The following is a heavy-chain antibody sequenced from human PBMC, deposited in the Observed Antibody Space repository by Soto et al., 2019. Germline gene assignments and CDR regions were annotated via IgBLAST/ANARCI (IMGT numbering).Heavy chain of an antibody. CDR1: GFSFSTCT. CDR2: ISYHGIDI. D-gene: IGHD6-19*01. CDR3: ARDFGRSGRGDFDY. Sequence: EVQLVESGGDLVKPGGSLRLSCAASGFSFSTCTMNWVRQAPGKGLEWVSSISYHGIDIFYADSVKGRFTVSRDNSKNSLYLQMNSLRDEDTAVYYCARDFGRSGRGDFDYWGQGSLVTVSS. V-gene: IGHV3-21*02. J-gene: IGHJ4*02.